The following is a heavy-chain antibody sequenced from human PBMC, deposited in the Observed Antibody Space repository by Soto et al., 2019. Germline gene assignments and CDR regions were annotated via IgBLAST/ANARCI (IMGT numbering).Heavy chain of an antibody. V-gene: IGHV3-72*01. D-gene: IGHD1-26*01. J-gene: IGHJ4*02. CDR1: GFAFDDYY. CDR2: TRDKPNNYAA. Sequence: EGQLVQSGGGLVQPGGSLRLSCTASGFAFDDYYMDWVRQVPGKGLEWIGRTRDKPNNYAAEYVASVKGRFTISRDASKASMYLQMNTVKTEDTAVYYCARDTGGSSDYWGQGALFIVSS. CDR3: ARDTGGSSDY.